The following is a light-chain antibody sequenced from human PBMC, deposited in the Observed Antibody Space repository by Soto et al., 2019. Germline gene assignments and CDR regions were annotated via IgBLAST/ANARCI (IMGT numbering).Light chain of an antibody. CDR3: QQRKSYPIT. J-gene: IGKJ5*01. Sequence: DIQLTQSPSFLSASVGDRVTITCRASQDINTYLAWYQQKPGKAPKLLIFSASTLQNGGPSRISGSGSGTEFTVTITSLQPEDFATYYCQQRKSYPITFGQGTRLEI. CDR1: QDINTY. CDR2: SAS. V-gene: IGKV1-9*01.